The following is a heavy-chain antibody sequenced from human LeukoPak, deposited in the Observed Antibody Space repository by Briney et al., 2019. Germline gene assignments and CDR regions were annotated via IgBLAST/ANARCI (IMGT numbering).Heavy chain of an antibody. CDR2: IYHSGST. D-gene: IGHD2-2*01. J-gene: IGHJ4*02. V-gene: IGHV4-59*08. Sequence: SETLSLTCTVSGGSISSYYWSWIRQPPGKGLEWIGSIYHSGSTYYNPSLKSRVTISVDTSKNQFSLKLSSVTAADTAVYYCARLGGYCSSTSCYFDYWGQGTLVTVSS. CDR3: ARLGGYCSSTSCYFDY. CDR1: GGSISSYY.